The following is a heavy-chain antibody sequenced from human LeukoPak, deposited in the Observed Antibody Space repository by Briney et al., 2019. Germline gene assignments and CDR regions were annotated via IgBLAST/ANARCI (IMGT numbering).Heavy chain of an antibody. D-gene: IGHD2-2*01. Sequence: GGSLRLSCATSGFTFRSRVMSWVRQAPGKGLEWVSTMSYDGDFVYYGGAVKGRFTASRDNSKDTMYLQMNNLRVDDSARYYCARRTIEVPGTDFWGQGALVTVSS. CDR3: ARRTIEVPGTDF. CDR2: MSYDGDFV. J-gene: IGHJ4*02. V-gene: IGHV3-23*01. CDR1: GFTFRSRV.